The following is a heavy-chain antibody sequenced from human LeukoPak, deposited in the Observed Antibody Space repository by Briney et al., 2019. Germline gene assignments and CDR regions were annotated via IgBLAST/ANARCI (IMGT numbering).Heavy chain of an antibody. CDR1: GFRFSDYY. CDR3: ARDGGHYHSENHYDVNY. D-gene: IGHD3-16*01. Sequence: TGGSLRLSCSASGFRFSDYYMSWIRQAPGKGLEWISYISGSGDNIYYAGPVQGRFTISRDNSKNSLFLQLNSLTPEDTAVYYCARDGGHYHSENHYDVNYWGQGTLVTVSS. CDR2: ISGSGDNI. V-gene: IGHV3-11*01. J-gene: IGHJ4*02.